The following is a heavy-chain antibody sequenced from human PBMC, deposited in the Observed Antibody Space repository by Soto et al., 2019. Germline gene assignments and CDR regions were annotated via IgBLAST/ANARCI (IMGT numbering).Heavy chain of an antibody. CDR2: IKQDGSEK. CDR1: EVTIISYW. D-gene: IGHD3-9*01. J-gene: IGHJ6*02. CDR3: ARHLVRYYYYGMDV. Sequence: PWGPLGHYRRAWEVTIISYWMSWVPQESGKGLEWVANIKQDGSEKYYVDSVKGRFTISRDNAKNSLYLQMNSLRAEDTAVYYCARHLVRYYYYGMDVWGQGNTVTGSS. V-gene: IGHV3-7*01.